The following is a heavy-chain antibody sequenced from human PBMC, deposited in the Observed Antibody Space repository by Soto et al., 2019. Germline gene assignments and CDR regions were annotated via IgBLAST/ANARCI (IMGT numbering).Heavy chain of an antibody. CDR1: GGPISSSNW. D-gene: IGHD3-10*01. Sequence: SETLSLTCAVSGGPISSSNWWSWVRQPPGKGLEWIGEIYHSGSTNYNPSLKSRATISVDKSKNQFSLKLSSVTAADTAVYYCATLPITMVRGVFYYYGMDVWGQGTTVTVSS. V-gene: IGHV4-4*02. CDR2: IYHSGST. CDR3: ATLPITMVRGVFYYYGMDV. J-gene: IGHJ6*02.